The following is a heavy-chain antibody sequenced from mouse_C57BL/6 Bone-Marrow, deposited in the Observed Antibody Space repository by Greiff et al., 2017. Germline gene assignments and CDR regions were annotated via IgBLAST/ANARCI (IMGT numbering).Heavy chain of an antibody. CDR3: ARCEIYYGYDDPYWYFDV. CDR1: GYSFTDYN. Sequence: VQLQQSGPELVKPGASVKISCKASGYSFTDYNMNWVKQSNGKSLEWIGVINPNYGTTSYNQKFKGKATLTVDQSSSTAYMQLNSLTSEDSAVXYCARCEIYYGYDDPYWYFDVWGTGTTVTVSS. J-gene: IGHJ1*03. D-gene: IGHD2-2*01. V-gene: IGHV1-39*01. CDR2: INPNYGTT.